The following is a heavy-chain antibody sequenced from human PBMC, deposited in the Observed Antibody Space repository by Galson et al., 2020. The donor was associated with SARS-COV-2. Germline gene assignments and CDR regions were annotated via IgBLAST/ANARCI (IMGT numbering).Heavy chain of an antibody. Sequence: SETLSLTCSVSGGSTSNRDYYWAWIRQSPGKGLEWIGNTHHSGTTDYNPSLKSRVTISVDTSKNTFSLKLNSVIAADTAVFYCARVGVHVIFGELIRADYFDSWGQGTLVSVSS. CDR3: ARVGVHVIFGELIRADYFDS. V-gene: IGHV4-39*01. J-gene: IGHJ4*02. CDR1: GGSTSNRDYY. D-gene: IGHD3-3*02. CDR2: THHSGTT.